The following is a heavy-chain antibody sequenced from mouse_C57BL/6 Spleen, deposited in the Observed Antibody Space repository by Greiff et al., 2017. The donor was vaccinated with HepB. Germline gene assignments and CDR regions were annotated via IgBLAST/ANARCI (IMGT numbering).Heavy chain of an antibody. V-gene: IGHV1-42*01. Sequence: VQLQQSGPELVKPGASVKISCKASGYSFTGYYMNWVKQSPEKSLEWIGEINPSTGDTTYNQKFKAKATLTVDKSSSTAYMQLKSLTSEDSVVYYCARSLNYYGSGDYWGQGTTLTVSS. D-gene: IGHD1-1*01. J-gene: IGHJ2*01. CDR3: ARSLNYYGSGDY. CDR2: INPSTGDT. CDR1: GYSFTGYY.